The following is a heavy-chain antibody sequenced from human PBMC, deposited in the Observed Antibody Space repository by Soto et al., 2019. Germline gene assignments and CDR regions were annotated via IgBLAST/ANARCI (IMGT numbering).Heavy chain of an antibody. CDR2: INHSGST. D-gene: IGHD1-20*01. J-gene: IGHJ3*02. CDR3: ARGGISFGDAFDI. V-gene: IGHV4-34*01. Sequence: SETLSLTCAVYGGSFSGYYWSWIRQPPGKGLEWIGEINHSGSTNYNPSLKSRVTISVDTSKNQFSLKLSSVTAADTAVYYCARGGISFGDAFDIWGQGTMVTVSS. CDR1: GGSFSGYY.